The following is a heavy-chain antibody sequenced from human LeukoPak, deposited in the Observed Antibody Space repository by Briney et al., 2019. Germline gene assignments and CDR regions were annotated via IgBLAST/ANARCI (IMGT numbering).Heavy chain of an antibody. D-gene: IGHD5-12*01. CDR3: ARDSLGVATHDDDY. V-gene: IGHV1-18*04. CDR2: ISAYNGNT. J-gene: IGHJ4*02. Sequence: ASVKVSCKASGYTFTSYGISWVRQAPGQGLEWMGWISAYNGNTNHAQKLQGRVTMTTDTSTSTAYMELRSLRSDDTAVYYCARDSLGVATHDDDYWGQGTLVTVSS. CDR1: GYTFTSYG.